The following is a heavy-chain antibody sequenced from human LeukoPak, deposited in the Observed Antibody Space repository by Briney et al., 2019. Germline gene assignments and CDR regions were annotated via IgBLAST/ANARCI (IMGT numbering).Heavy chain of an antibody. CDR2: INHSGST. J-gene: IGHJ4*02. V-gene: IGHV4-34*01. CDR1: GGSFSGYY. CDR3: ARGKRLGARVFDY. D-gene: IGHD1-26*01. Sequence: SETLSLTCAVYGGSFSGYYWSWIRQPPGNGLEWIGEINHSGSTNYNPSLKSRVTISVDTSKNQFSLKLSSVTAADTAVYYCARGKRLGARVFDYWGQGTLVTVSS.